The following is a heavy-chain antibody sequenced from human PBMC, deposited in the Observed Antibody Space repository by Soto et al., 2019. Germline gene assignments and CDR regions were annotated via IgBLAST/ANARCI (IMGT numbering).Heavy chain of an antibody. CDR1: GFSFSSYA. V-gene: IGHV3-23*01. CDR2: ISASGGAT. J-gene: IGHJ6*02. CDR3: AKPTYYYHYYDMDV. Sequence: GGSLRLSCVTSGFSFSSYAMSWVRQAPGKGPEWVSGISASGGATHSADSVKGRFTISRDNSKNTLFLQMNSLRGDDTAVYYCAKPTYYYHYYDMDVWGQGTTVTVSS.